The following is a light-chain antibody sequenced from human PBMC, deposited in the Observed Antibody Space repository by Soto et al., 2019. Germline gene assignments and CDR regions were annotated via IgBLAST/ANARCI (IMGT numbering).Light chain of an antibody. J-gene: IGKJ5*01. CDR2: DAS. Sequence: GMTQSPATLSVSPGERATVSCSSSHSVSSNLAWYQQQPGQAPRLLIYDASNSAPGIPARFSGSGSGTDFTLTISSLQSQDFAVYYCQQYNTWPPITFGQGTRLEI. V-gene: IGKV3D-15*01. CDR3: QQYNTWPPIT. CDR1: HSVSSN.